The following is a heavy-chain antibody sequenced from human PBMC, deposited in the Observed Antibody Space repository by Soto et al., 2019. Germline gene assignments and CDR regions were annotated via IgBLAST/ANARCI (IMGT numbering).Heavy chain of an antibody. Sequence: QVQLVQSGAEVKKPGSSVKVSCKTSGGSFSNYAISWVRQAPGQGLEWMGAIIPMFGTANYAQMFQGRVTITADESTNTDYMEVSSLRSEDSAVYYCARGATVTREYFYGMDVWGQGTTVTVSS. CDR3: ARGATVTREYFYGMDV. V-gene: IGHV1-69*01. CDR1: GGSFSNYA. D-gene: IGHD4-4*01. J-gene: IGHJ6*02. CDR2: IIPMFGTA.